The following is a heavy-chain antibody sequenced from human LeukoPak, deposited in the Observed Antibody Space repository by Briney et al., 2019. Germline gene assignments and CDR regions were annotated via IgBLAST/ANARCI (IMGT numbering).Heavy chain of an antibody. CDR1: GFTFGDYA. Sequence: PGGSLRLSCTASGFTFGDYAMSWFRQAPGKGLEWVGFIRSKAYGGTTEYAASVKGRFTISRDDSKSIAYLQMNSLKTEDTAVYYCTRVKGGATLDYWGQGTLVTVSS. V-gene: IGHV3-49*03. CDR2: IRSKAYGGTT. J-gene: IGHJ4*02. CDR3: TRVKGGATLDY. D-gene: IGHD1-26*01.